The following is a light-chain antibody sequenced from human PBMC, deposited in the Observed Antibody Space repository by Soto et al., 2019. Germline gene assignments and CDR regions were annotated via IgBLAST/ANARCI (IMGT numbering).Light chain of an antibody. CDR3: QQYGSSPFT. J-gene: IGKJ3*01. CDR2: GAS. Sequence: EIVLTQSPGTLSLSPGERATLSCRASQSVSSSYLAWYQQKPGQAPRLLIYGASSRATCIPDRFSGSGSGTDFTLTISRLEPEDFAVYYCQQYGSSPFTFGPWTKVDIK. CDR1: QSVSSSY. V-gene: IGKV3-20*01.